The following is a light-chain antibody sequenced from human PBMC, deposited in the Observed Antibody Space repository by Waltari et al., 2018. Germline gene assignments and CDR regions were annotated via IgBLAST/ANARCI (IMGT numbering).Light chain of an antibody. CDR3: QTWDYITAI. J-gene: IGLJ2*01. CDR1: KLGNKY. Sequence: SYDVTPAPSVSVSPGQTATITCSGDKLGNKYVSWYQQKPGQSPVLVIYQDDKRPSGIPERLSGSNSGNTATLTISGTQSMDEADYYCQTWDYITAIFGGGTKLTVL. CDR2: QDD. V-gene: IGLV3-1*01.